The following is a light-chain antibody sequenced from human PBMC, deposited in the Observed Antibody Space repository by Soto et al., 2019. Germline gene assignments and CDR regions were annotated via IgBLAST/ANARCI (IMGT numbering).Light chain of an antibody. Sequence: EIVLTQSPAILSLSPGERATLSCRASESVGSSLGWYQQKPGQAPRLLIYDASNRVTGFPARFSGSGSETDFTLTISSLEPEDFAVYYCQHRGDWPLAFGQGTKLEIK. CDR2: DAS. V-gene: IGKV3-11*01. J-gene: IGKJ2*01. CDR1: ESVGSS. CDR3: QHRGDWPLA.